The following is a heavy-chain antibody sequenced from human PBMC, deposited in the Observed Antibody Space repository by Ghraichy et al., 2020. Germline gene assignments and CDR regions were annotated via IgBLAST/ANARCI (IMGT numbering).Heavy chain of an antibody. CDR1: GFTFNNYN. J-gene: IGHJ6*02. D-gene: IGHD3-22*01. CDR2: ISRSSSFI. CDR3: AKERDSSGYYSFRGDYYGMDV. Sequence: GGSLRLSCEASGFTFNNYNINWVRQAPGKGPEWISYISRSSSFISYADSVKGRFTISRDNAKNTLYLQMNSLRAEDTAVYYCAKERDSSGYYSFRGDYYGMDVWGQGTTVTVSS. V-gene: IGHV3-48*01.